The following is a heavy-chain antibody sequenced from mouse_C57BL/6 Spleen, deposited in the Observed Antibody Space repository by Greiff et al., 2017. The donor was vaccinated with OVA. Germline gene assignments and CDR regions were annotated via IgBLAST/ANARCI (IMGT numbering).Heavy chain of an antibody. D-gene: IGHD1-1*01. Sequence: QVQLQQPGAELVRPGSSVKLSCKASCYTFTSYWMHWVKQRPIQGLEWIGNIDPSDSETHYNQKFKDKATLTVDKSSSTAYMQLSSLTSEDSAVYYCARVTRVAAGDAMDSRGQGTSGTVSS. CDR1: CYTFTSYW. J-gene: IGHJ4*01. V-gene: IGHV1-52*01. CDR3: ARVTRVAAGDAMDS. CDR2: IDPSDSET.